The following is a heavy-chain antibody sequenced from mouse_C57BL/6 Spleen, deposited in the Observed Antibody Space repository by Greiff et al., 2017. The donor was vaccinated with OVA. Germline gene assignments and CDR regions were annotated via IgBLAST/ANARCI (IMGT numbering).Heavy chain of an antibody. V-gene: IGHV1-64*01. CDR3: TSEAYSLAY. CDR2: IHPNSGST. D-gene: IGHD6-1*01. CDR1: GYTFTSYW. J-gene: IGHJ3*01. Sequence: QVQLQQPGAELVKPGASVKLSCKASGYTFTSYWMHGVKQRPGQGLEWIGMIHPNSGSTNYNEKFKSKATLTVDKSSSTAYMQLSSLTSDDSAVYSCTSEAYSLAYWGQATMVTVSA.